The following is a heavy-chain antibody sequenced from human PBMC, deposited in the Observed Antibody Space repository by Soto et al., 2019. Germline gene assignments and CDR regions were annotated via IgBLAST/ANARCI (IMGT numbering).Heavy chain of an antibody. CDR2: INPNSGGT. Sequence: VASVKVSCKASGYTFTGYYMHWVRQAPGQGLEWMGWINPNSGGTNYAQKFQGRVTMTRDTSISTAYMELSRLRSDDTAVYYCARDDGSTSFARSYYYYGMDVWGQGTTVTVSS. D-gene: IGHD2-2*01. J-gene: IGHJ6*02. CDR1: GYTFTGYY. V-gene: IGHV1-2*02. CDR3: ARDDGSTSFARSYYYYGMDV.